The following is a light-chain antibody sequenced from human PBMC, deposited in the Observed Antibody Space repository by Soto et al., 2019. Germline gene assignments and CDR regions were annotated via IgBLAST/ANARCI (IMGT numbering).Light chain of an antibody. J-gene: IGKJ3*01. Sequence: EIVMTQSPATLSVSPGERATLSCRASQSVGSNLAWYQQKPGQAPRLLIYGASTRPTGIPARFSGSESGTEFTLTISSLQSEDFAVSYCQQYNHWPLTFGPGTKVHF. CDR1: QSVGSN. CDR2: GAS. CDR3: QQYNHWPLT. V-gene: IGKV3-15*01.